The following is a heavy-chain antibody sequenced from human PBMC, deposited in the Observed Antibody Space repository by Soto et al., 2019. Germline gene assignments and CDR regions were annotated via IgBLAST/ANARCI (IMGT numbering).Heavy chain of an antibody. CDR3: AKRRGAGGHFDY. V-gene: IGHV3-23*01. D-gene: IGHD2-15*01. Sequence: GGSLRLSCAASGFTFTSYAMGWVRQGPGKGLECVSVVSRGGSTHYADSVTGRFIVSRDHSKNTVSLQMNSLRADDTAVYYCAKRRGAGGHFDYWGQGALVTVSS. J-gene: IGHJ4*02. CDR1: GFTFTSYA. CDR2: VSRGGST.